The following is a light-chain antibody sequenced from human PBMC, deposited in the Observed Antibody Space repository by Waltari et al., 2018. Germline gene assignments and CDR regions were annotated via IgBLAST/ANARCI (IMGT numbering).Light chain of an antibody. CDR3: HSRETFSTRL. J-gene: IGLJ2*01. CDR1: TLRRYY. CDR2: GPG. V-gene: IGLV3-19*01. Sequence: SSDLTQDPSVSVALGQTVRITCQGDTLRRYYASWYQQRPGQAPVLVLYGPGNRPAGIPDRFSGSTSGNTASWTITGAQAEDEADYYCHSRETFSTRLFGGGTRLTV.